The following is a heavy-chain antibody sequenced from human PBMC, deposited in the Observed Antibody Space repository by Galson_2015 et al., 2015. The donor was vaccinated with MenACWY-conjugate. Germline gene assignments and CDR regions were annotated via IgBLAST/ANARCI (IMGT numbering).Heavy chain of an antibody. CDR3: ARDRTYHDGNAYYDVFDV. Sequence: SLRLSCAPSGFTFSSYWMTWVRQAPGKGLEWVANIKGDGSVKYYVDSVKGRFTISRDNAQNSLFLQMDSLRGEDTAVYYCARDRTYHDGNAYYDVFDVWGQGTMVTVSS. V-gene: IGHV3-7*03. CDR2: IKGDGSVK. D-gene: IGHD3-16*01. CDR1: GFTFSSYW. J-gene: IGHJ3*01.